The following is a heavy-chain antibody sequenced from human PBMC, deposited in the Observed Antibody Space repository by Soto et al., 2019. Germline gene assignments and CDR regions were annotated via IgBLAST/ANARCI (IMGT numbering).Heavy chain of an antibody. Sequence: QVQLQESGPGLVKPSQTLSLTCTVSGGSISSGGYYWSWIRQHPGKGLEWIGYIYYSGSTCYNPSLKGRVTISVDTCKSQFSLKLSSVTAADTAVYYCARSGYSYGPNPLLYWGQGTLVTVSS. J-gene: IGHJ4*02. CDR1: GGSISSGGYY. V-gene: IGHV4-31*03. D-gene: IGHD5-18*01. CDR2: IYYSGST. CDR3: ARSGYSYGPNPLLY.